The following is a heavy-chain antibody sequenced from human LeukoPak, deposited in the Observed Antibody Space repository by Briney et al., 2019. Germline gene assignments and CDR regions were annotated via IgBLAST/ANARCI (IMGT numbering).Heavy chain of an antibody. CDR3: ARDGELGQYPLGPFDI. J-gene: IGHJ3*02. D-gene: IGHD3-16*01. V-gene: IGHV3-21*01. CDR2: ISSSSSYI. Sequence: GGSLRLSCAASGFTFSSYSMNWVRQAPGKGLEWVSSISSSSSYIYYADSVKGRFTISRDNAKNSLYLQMSSLRAEDTAVYYCARDGELGQYPLGPFDIWGQGTMVTVSS. CDR1: GFTFSSYS.